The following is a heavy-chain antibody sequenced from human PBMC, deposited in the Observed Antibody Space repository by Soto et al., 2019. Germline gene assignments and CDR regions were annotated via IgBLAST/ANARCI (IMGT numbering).Heavy chain of an antibody. D-gene: IGHD2-2*01. J-gene: IGHJ6*02. CDR3: ARDVRDGPETYYYGMDV. CDR1: GFTFSSYA. Sequence: PGGSLRLSCAASGFTFSSYAMHWVRQAPGKGLEWVAVISYDGSNKYYADSVKGRFTISRDNSKNTLYLQMNSLRAEDTAVYYCARDVRDGPETYYYGMDVWGQGTTVTVSS. CDR2: ISYDGSNK. V-gene: IGHV3-30-3*01.